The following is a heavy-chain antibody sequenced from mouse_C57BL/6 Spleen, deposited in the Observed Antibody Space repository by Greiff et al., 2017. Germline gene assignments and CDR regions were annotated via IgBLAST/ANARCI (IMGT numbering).Heavy chain of an antibody. CDR3: ASPAQATPAWFAY. CDR1: GYTFTSYW. CDR2: INPSSGGT. J-gene: IGHJ3*01. Sequence: VQLQQPGTELVKPGASVKLSCKASGYTFTSYWMHWVKQRPGQGLEWIGNINPSSGGTNYNEKFKSKATLTVDKSSSTAYMQLSSLASEDSAVYYCASPAQATPAWFAYWGQGTLVTVSA. V-gene: IGHV1-53*01. D-gene: IGHD3-2*02.